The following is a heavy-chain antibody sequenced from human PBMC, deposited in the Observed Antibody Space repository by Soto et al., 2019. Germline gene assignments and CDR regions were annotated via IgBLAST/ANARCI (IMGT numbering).Heavy chain of an antibody. J-gene: IGHJ4*02. CDR3: ARSIVVVTAREY. V-gene: IGHV1-3*05. CDR1: GYTFTSYA. D-gene: IGHD2-21*02. Sequence: QVQLVQSGAEEKKPGASVKVSCKASGYTFTSYAMHWVRQAPGQRLEWMGWINAGNGNTKYSQKFQGRVTITRDTSASTAYMELRSRRSEDTAVYYCARSIVVVTAREYWGQGTLVTVSS. CDR2: INAGNGNT.